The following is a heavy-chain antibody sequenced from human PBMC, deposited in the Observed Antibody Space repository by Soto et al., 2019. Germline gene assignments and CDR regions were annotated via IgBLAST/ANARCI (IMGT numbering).Heavy chain of an antibody. J-gene: IGHJ4*02. Sequence: QVQLQESGPGLVKPSETLSLTCAVSGDSISSYYCMWIRQPPRKGLESIGYLYYGRSANYNPSLKSRVTLSVDTSTNQCSLTLISMTAADTAVYYFALRSMAVVPEYWGQGTLVTVSS. V-gene: IGHV4-59*01. CDR2: LYYGRSA. D-gene: IGHD3-22*01. CDR1: GDSISSYY. CDR3: ALRSMAVVPEY.